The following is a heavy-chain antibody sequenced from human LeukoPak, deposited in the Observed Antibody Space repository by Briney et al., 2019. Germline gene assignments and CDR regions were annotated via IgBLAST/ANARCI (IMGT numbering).Heavy chain of an antibody. J-gene: IGHJ4*02. D-gene: IGHD5-24*01. V-gene: IGHV3-64*02. CDR3: VRRDGYNFDY. Sequence: GGSLRLSCAASGFTFSSYWMSWVRQAPGKGLEYVSAVCSNAACAYYADSVRGRFSMSRDNSKNTVWLQMDNLRVEDMAIYYCVRRDGYNFDYWGRGTLVTVSS. CDR1: GFTFSSYW. CDR2: VCSNAACA.